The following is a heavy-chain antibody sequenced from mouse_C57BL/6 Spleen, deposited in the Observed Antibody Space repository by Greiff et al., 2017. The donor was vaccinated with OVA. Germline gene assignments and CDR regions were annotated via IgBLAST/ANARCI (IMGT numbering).Heavy chain of an antibody. CDR2: IYPGDGDT. J-gene: IGHJ2*01. CDR3: ARRGEDYERCFDY. V-gene: IGHV1-82*01. CDR1: GYAFSSSW. Sequence: QVQLQQSGPELVKPGASVKISCKASGYAFSSSWMNWVKQRPGKGLEWIGRIYPGDGDTNYNGKFKGKATLTADKSSSTAYMQLSSLTSEDSAVYFCARRGEDYERCFDYWGQGTTLTVSS. D-gene: IGHD2-4*01.